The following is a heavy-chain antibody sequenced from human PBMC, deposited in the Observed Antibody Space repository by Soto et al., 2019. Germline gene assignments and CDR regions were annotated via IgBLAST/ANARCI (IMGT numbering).Heavy chain of an antibody. J-gene: IGHJ3*02. CDR1: GDSSRSHTYY. D-gene: IGHD1-26*01. Sequence: QLQLQESGPGLVKPSETLSLTCSVSGDSSRSHTYYWGWIRQPPGKGLEYIGSMSYSGTSYYNPSLKSRVTTSVDASKNQISLNLSSVTAADTAVYYCVRQGSYSGSFDIWGQGAMVTVSS. CDR2: MSYSGTS. CDR3: VRQGSYSGSFDI. V-gene: IGHV4-39*01.